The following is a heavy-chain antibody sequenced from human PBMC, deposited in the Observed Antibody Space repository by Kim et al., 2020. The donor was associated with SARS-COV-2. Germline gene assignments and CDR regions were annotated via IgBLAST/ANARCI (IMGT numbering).Heavy chain of an antibody. CDR3: AKTVVVAATHFDYYYYGMDV. CDR1: GFTFSSYA. Sequence: GGSLRLSCAASGFTFSSYAMSWVRQAPGKGLEWVSAISGSGGSTYYADSVKGRFTISRDYSKNTLYLQMNSLRAEDTAVYYCAKTVVVAATHFDYYYYGMDVWGQGTTVTVSS. D-gene: IGHD2-15*01. V-gene: IGHV3-23*01. CDR2: ISGSGGST. J-gene: IGHJ6*02.